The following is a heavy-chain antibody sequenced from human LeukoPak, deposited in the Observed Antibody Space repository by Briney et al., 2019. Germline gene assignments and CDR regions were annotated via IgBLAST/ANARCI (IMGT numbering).Heavy chain of an antibody. J-gene: IGHJ4*02. D-gene: IGHD4-17*01. CDR1: GYTFTSFH. V-gene: IGHV1-18*01. CDR2: ISTYSGST. CDR3: ARGSSYADYGY. Sequence: ASVKVSCKTSGYTFTSFHINWVRQAPGQGLEWMGWISTYSGSTHYAQKLQGRVTMTTDTSTSTAYMELRSLRSDDTAVYYCARGSSYADYGYWGQGTLVTVSS.